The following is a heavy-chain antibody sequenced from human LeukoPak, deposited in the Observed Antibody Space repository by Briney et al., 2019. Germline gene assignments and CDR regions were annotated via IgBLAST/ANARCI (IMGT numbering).Heavy chain of an antibody. V-gene: IGHV3-53*01. CDR3: ARESAVTMADYGMDV. D-gene: IGHD4-17*01. CDR1: GFTVSSNY. J-gene: IGHJ6*02. CDR2: IYSGGST. Sequence: GSLRLSCAASGFTVSSNYMSWVRQAPGKGLEWVSVIYSGGSTYYADSVKGRFTISRDNSKNTLYLQMNSLRAEDTAVYYCARESAVTMADYGMDVWGQGTTVTVSS.